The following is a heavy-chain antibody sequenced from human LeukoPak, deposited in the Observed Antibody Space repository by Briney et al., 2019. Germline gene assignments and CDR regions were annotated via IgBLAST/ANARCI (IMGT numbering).Heavy chain of an antibody. CDR2: IDTDGSNT. J-gene: IGHJ4*02. V-gene: IGHV3-74*01. Sequence: GGSLRLSCAASGFTFSSYWIHWVRQAPGKGLVWVSRIDTDGSNTNYADSVKGRFTISRDNSKNTLYLQMNSLRAEDTAVYYCARRGPGSPQSGKYYFDYWGQGTLVSVSS. CDR3: ARRGPGSPQSGKYYFDY. D-gene: IGHD3-10*01. CDR1: GFTFSSYW.